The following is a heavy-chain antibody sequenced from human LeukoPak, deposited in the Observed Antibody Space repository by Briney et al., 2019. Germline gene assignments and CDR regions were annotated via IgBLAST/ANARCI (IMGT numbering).Heavy chain of an antibody. J-gene: IGHJ5*02. Sequence: PGGSLRLSCAASGFTFSSYAMSWVRQAPGKGLEWVSAISGSGGSTYYADSVKGRFTISRDNSKNTLYLQMNSLRAEDTAVYYCVKVGDSGSSKTHWFDPWGQGTLVTVSS. D-gene: IGHD3-10*01. V-gene: IGHV3-23*01. CDR1: GFTFSSYA. CDR3: VKVGDSGSSKTHWFDP. CDR2: ISGSGGST.